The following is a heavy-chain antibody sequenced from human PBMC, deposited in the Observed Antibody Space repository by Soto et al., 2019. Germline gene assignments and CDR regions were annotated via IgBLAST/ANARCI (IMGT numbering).Heavy chain of an antibody. CDR1: GFTFSSYA. Sequence: PGGSLRLSCAASGFTFSSYAMSWVRQAPGKGLEWVSAISGSGGSTYYADSVKGRFTISRDNSKNTLYLQMNSLRAEDTAVYYCAKDPRPFYGDYREGDYWGQGTLVTVSS. D-gene: IGHD4-17*01. CDR2: ISGSGGST. CDR3: AKDPRPFYGDYREGDY. J-gene: IGHJ4*02. V-gene: IGHV3-23*01.